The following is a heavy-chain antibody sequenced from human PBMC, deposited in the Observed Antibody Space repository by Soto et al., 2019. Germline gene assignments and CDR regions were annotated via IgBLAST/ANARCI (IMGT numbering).Heavy chain of an antibody. CDR1: GFTFKNCW. CDR3: VRDWFGEFH. Sequence: GGSLRLSCAASGFTFKNCWMHWVRQVPGKGLVWVSHITNDGRGTNYADSVKGRFTISRDNAKNTLYLQMNSLRAEDTAVYYCVRDWFGEFHWGQGTLVTVSS. CDR2: ITNDGRGT. J-gene: IGHJ4*02. V-gene: IGHV3-74*01. D-gene: IGHD3-10*01.